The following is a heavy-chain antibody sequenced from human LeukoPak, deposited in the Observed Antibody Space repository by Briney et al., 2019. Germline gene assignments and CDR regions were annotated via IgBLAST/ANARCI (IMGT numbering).Heavy chain of an antibody. D-gene: IGHD3-10*01. V-gene: IGHV4-39*01. CDR1: GVSISSSAYY. J-gene: IGHJ4*02. CDR3: ARRYYYGSGSPEY. Sequence: SSETLSLTCSVSGVSISSSAYYWDWSRQPPGKGLEWIGNIYYSGHTRYNPSLKSRVAISIDTSKNQFSLKLSSVTAADTAVYYCARRYYYGSGSPEYWGQGTLVTVSS. CDR2: IYYSGHT.